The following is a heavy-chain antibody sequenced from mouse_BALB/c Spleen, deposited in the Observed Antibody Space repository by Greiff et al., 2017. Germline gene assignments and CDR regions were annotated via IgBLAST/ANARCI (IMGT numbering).Heavy chain of an antibody. Sequence: VQGVESGPGLVQPSQSLSITCTVSGFSLTSYGVHWVRQSPGKGLEWLGVIWSGGITDYNAAFISRLSISKDNSKSQVFFKMNSLQANDTAIYYCARNRGYDGDYYAMDYWGQGTSVTVSS. CDR2: IWSGGIT. J-gene: IGHJ4*01. CDR1: GFSLTSYG. CDR3: ARNRGYDGDYYAMDY. D-gene: IGHD2-14*01. V-gene: IGHV2-2*02.